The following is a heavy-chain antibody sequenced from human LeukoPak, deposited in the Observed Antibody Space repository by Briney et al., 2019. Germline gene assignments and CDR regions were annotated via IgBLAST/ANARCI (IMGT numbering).Heavy chain of an antibody. CDR2: IGGSGGST. CDR3: AKGRGWEASYYYYYMDV. D-gene: IGHD1-26*01. Sequence: PGGSLRLSCAASGFTFSSYAMSWVRQAPGKGLEWVSAIGGSGGSTYYADSVKGRFTISRDNSKNTLYLQMNSLRAEDTAVYYCAKGRGWEASYYYYYMDVWGKGTTVTISS. CDR1: GFTFSSYA. J-gene: IGHJ6*03. V-gene: IGHV3-23*01.